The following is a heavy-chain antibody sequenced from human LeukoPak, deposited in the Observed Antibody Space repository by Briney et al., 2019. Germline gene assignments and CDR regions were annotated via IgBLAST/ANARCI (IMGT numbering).Heavy chain of an antibody. V-gene: IGHV1-69*13. CDR1: GGTFSSYA. Sequence: GASVKVSCKASGGTFSSYAISWVRQAPGQGLEWMGGIIPIFGTANYAQKFQGRVTITADESTSTAYMELRSLRSDDTAVYYCASWLRGVIGAFDIWGQGTVVTVSS. J-gene: IGHJ3*02. CDR3: ASWLRGVIGAFDI. D-gene: IGHD3-10*01. CDR2: IIPIFGTA.